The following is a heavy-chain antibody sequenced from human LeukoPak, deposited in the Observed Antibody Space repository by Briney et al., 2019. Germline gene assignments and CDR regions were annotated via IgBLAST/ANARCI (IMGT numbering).Heavy chain of an antibody. Sequence: GGSLRLSCAASGFTFSSYAMSWVRQAPGKGLEWVSSISSGSTYIYYADSVKGRFTISRDNAKNSLYLQMNSLRAEDTAVYYCARDYSGYSDYWGQGTLVTVSS. J-gene: IGHJ4*02. D-gene: IGHD5-24*01. CDR2: ISSGSTYI. CDR3: ARDYSGYSDY. V-gene: IGHV3-21*01. CDR1: GFTFSSYA.